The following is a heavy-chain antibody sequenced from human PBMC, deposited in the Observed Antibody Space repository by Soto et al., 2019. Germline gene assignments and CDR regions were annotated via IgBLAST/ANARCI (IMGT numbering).Heavy chain of an antibody. CDR2: IIPIFGTA. CDR1: GRTFGSYD. D-gene: IGHD4-17*01. V-gene: IGHV1-69*13. J-gene: IGHJ6*02. Sequence: SVKVSCKASGRTFGSYDSSWVRQAPGQGLEWMGGIIPIFGTANYAQKFQGRVTITADESTSTAHMELSSLRSKDTAVYYCARAGSGYDDYVYYYYGMDAWGQGTTVTVSS. CDR3: ARAGSGYDDYVYYYYGMDA.